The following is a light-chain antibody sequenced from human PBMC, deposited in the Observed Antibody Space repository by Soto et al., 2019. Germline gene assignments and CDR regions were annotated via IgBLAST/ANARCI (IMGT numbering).Light chain of an antibody. CDR2: GAS. J-gene: IGKJ1*01. CDR1: QSVGSN. CDR3: QQYSNWPPWT. Sequence: EIVMTQSPATLSVSPGERATLSCRARQSVGSNLAWYRHKPGQAPRLLIYGASTRGTGIPARFSGSGFGTEFALTISSLQSGDFAVYYCQQYSNWPPWTFGQGTKVEI. V-gene: IGKV3-15*01.